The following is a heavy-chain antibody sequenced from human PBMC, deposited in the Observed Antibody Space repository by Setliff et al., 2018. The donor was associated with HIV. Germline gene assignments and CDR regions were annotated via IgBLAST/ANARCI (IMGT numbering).Heavy chain of an antibody. CDR2: INHSGST. CDR1: GGSFSDYY. J-gene: IGHJ4*02. CDR3: ARGQPPPGPGMVRGAYSSGSLDY. Sequence: SLTCAVYGGSFSDYYWSWIRQPPGKGLEWIGEINHSGSTDYNSSLKSRVTISVDTSKNQFSLKLSSVTAADTAVYYCARGQPPPGPGMVRGAYSSGSLDYWGQGTLVTVSS. V-gene: IGHV4-34*01. D-gene: IGHD3-10*01.